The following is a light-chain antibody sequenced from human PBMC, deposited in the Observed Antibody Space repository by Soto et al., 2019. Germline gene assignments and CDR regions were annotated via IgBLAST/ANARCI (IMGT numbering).Light chain of an antibody. V-gene: IGKV2-28*01. J-gene: IGKJ2*01. CDR1: QSLLHTNGYNY. Sequence: DMVMTQSPLSLPVTPGEPASISCRSSQSLLHTNGYNYLDWFLQRPGQSPQLLIYSGSTRASGVPDRFRGSGSGTDFTLKISRVEAEDVGVYYCMQSLETPRTFGQGTKLEI. CDR2: SGS. CDR3: MQSLETPRT.